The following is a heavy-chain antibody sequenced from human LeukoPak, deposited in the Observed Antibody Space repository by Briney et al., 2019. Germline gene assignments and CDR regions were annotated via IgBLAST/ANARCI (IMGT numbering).Heavy chain of an antibody. J-gene: IGHJ3*02. CDR3: ARRYYYDSSGYRDAFDI. Sequence: PSETLSLTCTVSGYSISSGYYWGWIRQPPGKGLEWIGSIYHSGSTYYNPSLKSRVTISVDTSKNQFSLKLSSVTAADTAVYYCARRYYYDSSGYRDAFDIWGQGTMVTVSS. V-gene: IGHV4-38-2*02. CDR1: GYSISSGYY. D-gene: IGHD3-22*01. CDR2: IYHSGST.